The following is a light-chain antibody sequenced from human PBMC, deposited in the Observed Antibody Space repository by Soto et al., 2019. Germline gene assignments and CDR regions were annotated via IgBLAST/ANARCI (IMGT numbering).Light chain of an antibody. CDR1: QNINRY. J-gene: IGKJ4*01. V-gene: IGKV1-5*01. CDR3: HQYYTSSPLT. Sequence: DIQMTQSPSTLSEFVGDTVTITCRASQNINRYLAWYQQKPGKAPKLLIYDSSTLERGVPSRFNGSGSAKAFTLNIRSLQPEDFANYYCHQYYTSSPLTLGGGTKVDIK. CDR2: DSS.